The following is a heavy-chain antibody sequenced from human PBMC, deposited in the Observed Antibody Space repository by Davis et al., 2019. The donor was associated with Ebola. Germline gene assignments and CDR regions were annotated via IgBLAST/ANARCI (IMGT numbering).Heavy chain of an antibody. CDR3: ARLGYSSSFMDV. V-gene: IGHV4-39*07. CDR1: GGSINSNTFY. J-gene: IGHJ6*03. CDR2: IYYSGAT. D-gene: IGHD6-19*01. Sequence: PGGSLRLSCTVSGGSINSNTFYWGWIRQSPGKGLEWIGRIYYSGATDYNASLKSRVTLSVDRSKNQFSLRLSSVSAADTVVYYCARLGYSSSFMDVWGTGTTVIVSS.